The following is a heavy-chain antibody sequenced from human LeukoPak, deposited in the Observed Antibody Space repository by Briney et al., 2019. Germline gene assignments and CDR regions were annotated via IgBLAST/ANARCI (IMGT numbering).Heavy chain of an antibody. D-gene: IGHD7-27*01. V-gene: IGHV3-74*01. CDR3: SAGAPFEY. Sequence: GVSLRLSCATSGFTFSSYWMHWVRQTPEKGLVWVSRISSDESDTRYADSVKGRFTISRDNAKNTLYLQMNSLRAEDTAVYYCSAGAPFEYWGQGTLVTVSS. J-gene: IGHJ4*02. CDR1: GFTFSSYW. CDR2: ISSDESDT.